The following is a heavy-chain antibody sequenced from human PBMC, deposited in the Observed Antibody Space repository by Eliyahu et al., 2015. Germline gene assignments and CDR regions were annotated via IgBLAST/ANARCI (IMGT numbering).Heavy chain of an antibody. Sequence: QVQLQQWGAGLLKPSETLSLTCAVYGGSFSGYYWSWIRQPPGKGLEWIGEINHSGSTNYNPSLKSRVTISVDTSKNQFSLKLSSVTAADTAVYYCARGGRNAKNWYFDLWGRGTLVTVSS. CDR2: INHSGST. V-gene: IGHV4-34*01. CDR1: GGSFSGYY. CDR3: ARGGRNAKNWYFDL. J-gene: IGHJ2*01.